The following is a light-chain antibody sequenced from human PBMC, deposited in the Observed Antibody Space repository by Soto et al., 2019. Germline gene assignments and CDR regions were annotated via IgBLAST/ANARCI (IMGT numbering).Light chain of an antibody. CDR2: GAS. Sequence: EIVLTQSPGTLSLSPGERATLSCRASQSVSSSYLAWYQQKPGQAPRLLIYGASRRATGIPDRFSGSGSGTDFSLTISRLEPEDSAVYYCQQAGSSPLTFGGGTKVEIK. CDR1: QSVSSSY. CDR3: QQAGSSPLT. V-gene: IGKV3-20*01. J-gene: IGKJ4*01.